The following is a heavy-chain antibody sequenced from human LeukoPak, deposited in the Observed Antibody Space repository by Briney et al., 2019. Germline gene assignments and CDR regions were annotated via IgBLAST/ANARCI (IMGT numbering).Heavy chain of an antibody. CDR2: ISGSGDNT. CDR3: ARKALSSSCSTCIFDY. D-gene: IGHD2-2*01. CDR1: GFTFSSYA. J-gene: IGHJ4*02. V-gene: IGHV3-23*01. Sequence: PGGSLRLSCAASGFTFSSYAMSWVRQAPGKGLEWVSGISGSGDNTYYADSVKGRFTISRDNAKNSLYLQMNSLRAEDTAVYYCARKALSSSCSTCIFDYWGQGTLVTVSS.